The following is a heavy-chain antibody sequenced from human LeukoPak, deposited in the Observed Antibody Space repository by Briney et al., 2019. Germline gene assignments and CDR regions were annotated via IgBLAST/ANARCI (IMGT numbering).Heavy chain of an antibody. J-gene: IGHJ4*02. Sequence: GGSLRLSCAASGFTFSSYAMSWVRQAPGKGLEWVSAISGSGGSTYYADSVKGRFTISRDNSKNTLHLQMNSLRAEDTAVYYCAKDPRNSSCHTWGQGTLVTVSS. D-gene: IGHD6-13*01. CDR3: AKDPRNSSCHT. CDR2: ISGSGGST. V-gene: IGHV3-23*01. CDR1: GFTFSSYA.